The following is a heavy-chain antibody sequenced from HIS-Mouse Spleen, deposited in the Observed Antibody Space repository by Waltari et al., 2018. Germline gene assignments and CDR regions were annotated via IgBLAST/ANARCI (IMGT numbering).Heavy chain of an antibody. CDR2: IYYSGSP. CDR3: AREIPYSSSWYDWYFDL. CDR1: GGSISSSSYY. V-gene: IGHV4-39*07. J-gene: IGHJ2*01. D-gene: IGHD6-13*01. Sequence: QLQLQESGTGLVKPSETLSLTSTVSGGSISSSSYYWGGIRQPPGKGLECIGSIYYSGSPYYNPSLKSRVTISVDTSKNQFSLKLSSVTAADTAVYYCAREIPYSSSWYDWYFDLWGRGTLVTVSS.